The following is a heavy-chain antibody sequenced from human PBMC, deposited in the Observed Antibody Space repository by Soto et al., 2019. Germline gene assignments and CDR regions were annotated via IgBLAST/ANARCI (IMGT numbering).Heavy chain of an antibody. J-gene: IGHJ4*02. CDR3: AKIPPGYSYGYFYFDY. CDR2: ISGGGGGT. D-gene: IGHD5-18*01. Sequence: PGGSLRLSCAASGFTLSSYAMSWVRQAPGKGLEWVSAISGGGGGTYYADSVKGRFTISRDNSRNTLHLQMSSLRAEDTAVYYCAKIPPGYSYGYFYFDYWGQGTLVTVS. V-gene: IGHV3-23*01. CDR1: GFTLSSYA.